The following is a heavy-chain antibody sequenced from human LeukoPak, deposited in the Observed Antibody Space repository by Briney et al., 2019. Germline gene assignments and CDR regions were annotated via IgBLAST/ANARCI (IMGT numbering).Heavy chain of an antibody. Sequence: VGSLRLPCTASRFTVTDIYMSWVRQAPGKGLEWVSSVYSGGSTYYADPVKGRFTISRDNSKNTLDLQMNSLRVDDTAVYYCARHSGNYYKELVYWGQGTLVTVSS. J-gene: IGHJ4*02. CDR1: RFTVTDIY. CDR2: VYSGGST. D-gene: IGHD1-26*01. V-gene: IGHV3-66*04. CDR3: ARHSGNYYKELVY.